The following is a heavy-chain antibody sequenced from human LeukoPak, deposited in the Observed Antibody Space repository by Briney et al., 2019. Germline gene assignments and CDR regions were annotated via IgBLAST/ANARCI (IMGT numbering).Heavy chain of an antibody. V-gene: IGHV1-69*13. J-gene: IGHJ5*01. CDR1: GGTFSSYA. CDR3: ARDLVCTVNCKDS. CDR2: IIPIFGTA. Sequence: SVKVSCKASGGTFSSYAISWVRQAPGQGLEWMGGIIPIFGTANYAQKFQGRVTITADESTSTAYMELSSLTFEDTAVYFCARDLVCTVNCKDSWGQGTLVTVSS. D-gene: IGHD3/OR15-3a*01.